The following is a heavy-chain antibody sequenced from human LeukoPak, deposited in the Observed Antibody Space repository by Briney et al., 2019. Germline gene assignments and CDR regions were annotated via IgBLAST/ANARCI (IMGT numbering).Heavy chain of an antibody. D-gene: IGHD2-8*01. V-gene: IGHV3-21*01. CDR3: ARVGVISL. CDR1: GFTFSSYS. J-gene: IGHJ4*02. CDR2: ISRSSYI. Sequence: GGSLTLSCAASGFTFSSYSMNWVRQAPGKGLEWVSSISRSSYISYAESVKGRFTISRDNAKNSLYLQMNSLRAEDTAVYYCARVGVISLWGQGTLVTVSA.